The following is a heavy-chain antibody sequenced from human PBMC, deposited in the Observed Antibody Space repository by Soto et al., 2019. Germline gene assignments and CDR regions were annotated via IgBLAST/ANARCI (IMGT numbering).Heavy chain of an antibody. CDR2: ISAHNGNT. CDR1: GYTFTSYG. CDR3: ARGRYGDY. Sequence: QVHLVQSGAEVKKPGASVKVSCKASGYTFTSYGITWVRQAPGQGLEWMGWISAHNGNTDYAQKIQGRVIVTRDTATSTAYMELSGMMSDDTAVYYCARGRYGDYWGQGALVTVSS. D-gene: IGHD1-1*01. V-gene: IGHV1-18*01. J-gene: IGHJ4*02.